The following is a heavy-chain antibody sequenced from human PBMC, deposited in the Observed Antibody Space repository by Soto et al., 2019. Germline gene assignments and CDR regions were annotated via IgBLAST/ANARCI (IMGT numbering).Heavy chain of an antibody. V-gene: IGHV3-23*01. J-gene: IGHJ4*02. CDR3: AKPSLPYCSGGSCYPFDY. CDR1: GFTFSSYA. D-gene: IGHD2-15*01. Sequence: EVQLLESGGGLVQTGGSLRLSCAASGFTFSSYAMSWVRQAPGKGLEWVSAISGSGGSTYYADSVKGRFTISRDNSKNPLYLQMNSLRAEDTAVYYCAKPSLPYCSGGSCYPFDYWGQGTLVTVSS. CDR2: ISGSGGST.